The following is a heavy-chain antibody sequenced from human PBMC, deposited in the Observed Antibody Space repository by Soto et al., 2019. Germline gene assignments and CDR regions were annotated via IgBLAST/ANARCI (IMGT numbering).Heavy chain of an antibody. J-gene: IGHJ2*01. CDR3: ASKSRGFNTGTNYRYFDL. D-gene: IGHD1-1*01. CDR1: GFTFINYA. CDR2: ISGGGDAA. V-gene: IGHV3-23*01. Sequence: EVQVLESGGGLVQPGGSLRLSCAGSGFTFINYAMNWVRQAPGKGLEWVSSISGGGDAAYFPDSVRGRFTISRDNSKNTVYEHMTSLRGDDAAVDYSASKSRGFNTGTNYRYFDLWGRGTLVTVSS.